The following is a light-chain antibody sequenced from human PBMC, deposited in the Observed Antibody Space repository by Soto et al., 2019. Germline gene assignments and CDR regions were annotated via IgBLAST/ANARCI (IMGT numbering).Light chain of an antibody. CDR3: LLYYGGVYV. CDR1: TGAVTSGYY. V-gene: IGLV7-43*01. CDR2: SIS. J-gene: IGLJ1*01. Sequence: QAVVTQEPSLTVSPGGTVTLTCASSTGAVTSGYYPNWFQQKPGQAPRPLIYSISNRHSWTPARFSGSVLGGKAALTLSGAQPDDEAEYYCLLYYGGVYVFGTGIKVTVL.